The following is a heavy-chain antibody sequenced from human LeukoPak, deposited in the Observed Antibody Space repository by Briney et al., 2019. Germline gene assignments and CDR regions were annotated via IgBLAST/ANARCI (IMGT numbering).Heavy chain of an antibody. V-gene: IGHV1-46*01. Sequence: ASVKVSCKASGYTFTSYYMHWVRQAPGQGLEWMGIINPSGGSTSYAQKFQGRVTMTRDTSTSTVYMELSSLRSEDTAVYYCARPDTAMAPHCFVDYWGQGTLVTVSS. CDR3: ARPDTAMAPHCFVDY. CDR1: GYTFTSYY. J-gene: IGHJ4*02. D-gene: IGHD5-18*01. CDR2: INPSGGST.